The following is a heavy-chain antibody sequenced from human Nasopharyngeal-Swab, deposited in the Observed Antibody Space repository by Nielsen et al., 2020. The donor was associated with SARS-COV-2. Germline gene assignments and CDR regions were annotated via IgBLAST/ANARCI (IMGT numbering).Heavy chain of an antibody. CDR3: TTYSSGWL. V-gene: IGHV3-15*01. CDR2: IKSRAAGGTT. J-gene: IGHJ6*04. CDR1: GFTFSKAW. D-gene: IGHD6-19*01. Sequence: GESLKISCATSGFTFSKAWMSWARQAPGKGPEWVGRIKSRAAGGTTDYAAPVIGRFTVSRDDSESTLYLQMSSLKTEDTAVYYCTTYSSGWLWGKGTTVTVSS.